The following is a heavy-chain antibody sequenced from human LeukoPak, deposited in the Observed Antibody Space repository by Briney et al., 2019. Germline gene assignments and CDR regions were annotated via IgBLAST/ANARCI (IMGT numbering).Heavy chain of an antibody. CDR1: GCSISGSY. J-gene: IGHJ4*02. V-gene: IGHV4-59*01. CDR2: IYYSGAT. CDR3: ARYDSSSAGFDF. D-gene: IGHD2-2*01. Sequence: SETLSLTCTVSGCSISGSYWSWIRQPPGKGLEWIGYIYYSGATYYNPSLKSRITISVDTSQSQFSLKMNSVTAADTAVYFCARYDSSSAGFDFWGQGTLVTVSS.